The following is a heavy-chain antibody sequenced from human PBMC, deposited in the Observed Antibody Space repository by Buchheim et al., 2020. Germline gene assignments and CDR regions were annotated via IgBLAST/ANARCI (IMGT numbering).Heavy chain of an antibody. V-gene: IGHV1-46*01. Sequence: QVQLVQSGAEVKKPGASVKISCKASGNTFSNHYIHWVRQAPGQGLEWMGVISPSGGVTSYAQKFQGRLTVTKDTSTSTVYMELNSLRSEDTAVYYCAGEIPSTSYFDYWGQGAL. D-gene: IGHD2-21*01. CDR1: GNTFSNHY. CDR2: ISPSGGVT. J-gene: IGHJ4*02. CDR3: AGEIPSTSYFDY.